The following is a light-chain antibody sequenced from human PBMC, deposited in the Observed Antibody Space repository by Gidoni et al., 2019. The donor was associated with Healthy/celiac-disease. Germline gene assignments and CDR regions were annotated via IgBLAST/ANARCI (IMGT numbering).Light chain of an antibody. J-gene: IGKJ1*01. CDR3: QQSYSTPWT. CDR1: QRISSY. Sequence: DLKMTTSPSSPSASVGDRVTITCRASQRISSYLHWYQQKPVKVPPLLIYAASSMQSGVPSRFSGSGSGTDFTFTLSCLQPEDFATYFCQQSYSTPWTFGQGTKVEIK. V-gene: IGKV1-39*01. CDR2: AAS.